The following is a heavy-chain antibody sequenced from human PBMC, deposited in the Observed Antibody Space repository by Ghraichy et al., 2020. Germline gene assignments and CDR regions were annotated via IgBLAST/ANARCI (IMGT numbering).Heavy chain of an antibody. CDR3: ARYYYGSGSYYDSWFDP. CDR1: GFTVSSNY. Sequence: GGSLRLSCAASGFTVSSNYMSWVRQAPGKGLEWVSVIYSGGSTYYADSVKGRFTISRDNSKNTLYLQMNSLRAEDTAVYYCARYYYGSGSYYDSWFDPWGQGTLVTVSS. CDR2: IYSGGST. V-gene: IGHV3-53*01. J-gene: IGHJ5*02. D-gene: IGHD3-10*01.